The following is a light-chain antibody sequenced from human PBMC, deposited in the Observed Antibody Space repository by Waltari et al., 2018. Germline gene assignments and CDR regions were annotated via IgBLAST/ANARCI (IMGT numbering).Light chain of an antibody. CDR1: SVSVGGDHL. Sequence: QSALTQPASVSGSPGQSNTIPCTGTSVSVGGDHLVSWDQQRPGEPPRLILYEGNRRPSGVSDRFSGSGSGNTASLTISGLQAEDEADYHCCSHASGASPFIRFGGGTKLAVL. J-gene: IGLJ2*01. CDR3: CSHASGASPFIR. V-gene: IGLV2-23*01. CDR2: EGN.